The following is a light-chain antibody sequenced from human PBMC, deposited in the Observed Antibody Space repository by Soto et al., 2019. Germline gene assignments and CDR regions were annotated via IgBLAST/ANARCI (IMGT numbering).Light chain of an antibody. Sequence: DVVMTQSPLSLPVTLGQPASISCRSNQSLVHSDGIAYFSWFQQRPGRSPRRLIYKVSNRDSGVPARFSVSGSGTDFALKISRVEAEDVGVYYCMQGKHWPITFGQGTRLEI. CDR3: MQGKHWPIT. J-gene: IGKJ5*01. V-gene: IGKV2-30*02. CDR2: KVS. CDR1: QSLVHSDGIAY.